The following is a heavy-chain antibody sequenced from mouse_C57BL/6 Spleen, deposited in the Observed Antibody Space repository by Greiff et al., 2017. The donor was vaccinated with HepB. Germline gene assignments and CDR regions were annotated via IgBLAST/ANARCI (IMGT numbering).Heavy chain of an antibody. CDR1: GFTFSSYA. V-gene: IGHV5-4*01. CDR2: ISDGGSYT. CDR3: ARDPGWYFDV. Sequence: DVKLVESGGGLVKPGGSLKLSCAASGFTFSSYAMSWVRQTPEKRLEWVATISDGGSYTYYPDNVKGRFTISRDNAKNNLYLQMSHLKSEDTAMYYCARDPGWYFDVWGTGTTVTVSS. J-gene: IGHJ1*03.